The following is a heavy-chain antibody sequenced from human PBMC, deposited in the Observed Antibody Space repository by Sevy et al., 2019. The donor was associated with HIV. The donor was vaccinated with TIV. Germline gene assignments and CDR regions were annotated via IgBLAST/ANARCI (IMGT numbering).Heavy chain of an antibody. D-gene: IGHD4-17*01. CDR1: GFSFSRYG. J-gene: IGHJ4*02. Sequence: GGSLRLSCAASGFSFSRYGIHWVRQAPGRGLEWEAVISHDGGTQYYADSVKGRFTVSRDNSKYTAYLEMDSLSTEDTAVYFCAKDLFGDYCLCSVDYWGQGALVTVSS. CDR3: AKDLFGDYCLCSVDY. V-gene: IGHV3-30*18. CDR2: ISHDGGTQ.